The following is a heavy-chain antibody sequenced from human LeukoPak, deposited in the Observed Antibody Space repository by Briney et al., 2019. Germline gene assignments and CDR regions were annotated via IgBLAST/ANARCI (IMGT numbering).Heavy chain of an antibody. CDR1: GFTFSTYN. V-gene: IGHV3-23*01. J-gene: IGHJ4*02. CDR3: AKYSSSWYVRNYFDY. CDR2: ISGSGGST. Sequence: SGGSLRLSCAASGFTFSTYNMNWVRQAPGKGLEWVSAISGSGGSTYYADSEKGRFTISRDNSKNTLYLQMNSLRAEDTAVYYCAKYSSSWYVRNYFDYWGQGTLVTVSS. D-gene: IGHD6-13*01.